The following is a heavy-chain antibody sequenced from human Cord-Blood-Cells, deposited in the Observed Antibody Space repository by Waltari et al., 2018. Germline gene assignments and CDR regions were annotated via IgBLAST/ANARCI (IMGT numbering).Heavy chain of an antibody. CDR1: GFTFSSYA. V-gene: IGHV3-23*01. CDR2: ISGSGGST. CDR3: AKCRRPYWYFDL. Sequence: EVQLLESGGGLVQPGGSLRLACAASGFTFSSYAMSWVRQAPGKGLEWVSAISGSGGSTYYADSVKGRFTISRDNSKNTLYLQMNSLRAEDTAVYYCAKCRRPYWYFDLWGRGTLVTVSS. J-gene: IGHJ2*01. D-gene: IGHD6-6*01.